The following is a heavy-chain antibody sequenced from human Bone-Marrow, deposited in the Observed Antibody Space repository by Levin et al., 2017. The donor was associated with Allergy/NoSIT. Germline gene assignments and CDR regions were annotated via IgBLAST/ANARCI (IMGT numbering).Heavy chain of an antibody. J-gene: IGHJ4*02. CDR1: GFTFSSYG. CDR3: AKDPSHPGIAVAGTY. V-gene: IGHV3-30*18. CDR2: ISYDGSNK. Sequence: TGESLKISCAASGFTFSSYGMHWVRQAPGKGLEWVAVISYDGSNKYYADSVKGRFTISRDNSKNTLYLQMNSLRAEDTAVYYCAKDPSHPGIAVAGTYWGQGTLVTVSS. D-gene: IGHD6-19*01.